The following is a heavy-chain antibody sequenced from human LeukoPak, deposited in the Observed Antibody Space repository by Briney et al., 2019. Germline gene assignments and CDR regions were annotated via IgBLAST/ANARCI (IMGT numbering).Heavy chain of an antibody. Sequence: ASVKVSCKASGYIFTGYYMHWVRQAPGQGLEWMGWINPNSGGTNYAQKFQGRVTMTRDTSISTAYMELSRLRSDDTAVYYCARMYYYGSRNFDYWGQGTLVTVSS. CDR1: GYIFTGYY. J-gene: IGHJ4*02. D-gene: IGHD3-10*01. CDR2: INPNSGGT. CDR3: ARMYYYGSRNFDY. V-gene: IGHV1-2*02.